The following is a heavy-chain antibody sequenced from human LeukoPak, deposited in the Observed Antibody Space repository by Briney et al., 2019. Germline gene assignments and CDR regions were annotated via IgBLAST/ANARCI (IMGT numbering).Heavy chain of an antibody. CDR2: IYYSGST. J-gene: IGHJ6*01. CDR3: ARCGYSGSTVVIGVDYYYAMGV. CDR1: GGSISSSSYY. Sequence: SETLSLTCTVSGGSISSSSYYWGWIRQPPGKGLEWIGSIYYSGSTYYNPSLKGRVTMSVDTPKNQFSLQLSSVTAADTAVYYCARCGYSGSTVVIGVDYYYAMGVWGQGTTVTVSS. V-gene: IGHV4-39*01. D-gene: IGHD5-12*01.